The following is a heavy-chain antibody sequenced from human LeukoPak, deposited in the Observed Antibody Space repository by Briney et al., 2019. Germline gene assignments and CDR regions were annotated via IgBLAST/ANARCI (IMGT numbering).Heavy chain of an antibody. CDR1: GYTFTSYD. CDR3: ARSLIVVVLSSYYYYYGMDV. CDR2: MNPNSGNT. D-gene: IGHD3-22*01. J-gene: IGHJ6*02. V-gene: IGHV1-8*01. Sequence: ASVKVSCKASGYTFTSYDINWVRQATGQGLEWMGWMNPNSGNTGYAQKFQGRVTMTRNTSISTAYMELSSLRSEDTVVYYCARSLIVVVLSSYYYYYGMDVWGQGTTVTVSS.